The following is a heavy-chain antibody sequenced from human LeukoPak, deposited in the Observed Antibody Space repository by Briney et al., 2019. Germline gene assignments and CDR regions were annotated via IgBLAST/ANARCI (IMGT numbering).Heavy chain of an antibody. V-gene: IGHV1-2*02. CDR1: GYTFTGYY. CDR2: INPNSGGT. CDR3: ARMSYYDFWSGYYY. Sequence: ASVKVSCKASGYTFTGYYMHWVRQAPGQGLEWMGWINPNSGGTNYAQKFQGRVTMTRDTSISTAYMELSSLRSEDTAVYYCARMSYYDFWSGYYYWGQGTLVTVSS. J-gene: IGHJ4*02. D-gene: IGHD3-3*01.